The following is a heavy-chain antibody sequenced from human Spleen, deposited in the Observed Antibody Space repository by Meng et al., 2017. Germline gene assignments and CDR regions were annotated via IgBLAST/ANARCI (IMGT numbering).Heavy chain of an antibody. J-gene: IGHJ4*02. D-gene: IGHD4-17*01. Sequence: VLRVHSGTDVKKPGASVKVSCKASGYTFTSYGISWVRQAPGQGLEWMGGIIPIFGTANYAQKFQGRVTITADESTSTAYMELSSLRSEDTAVYYCARGASGDYKFVDFDYWGQGTLVTVSS. CDR1: GYTFTSYG. CDR2: IIPIFGTA. V-gene: IGHV1-69*13. CDR3: ARGASGDYKFVDFDY.